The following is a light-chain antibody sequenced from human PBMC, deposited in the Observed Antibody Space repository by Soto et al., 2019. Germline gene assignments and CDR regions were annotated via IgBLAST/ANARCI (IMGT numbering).Light chain of an antibody. CDR3: CSYAGSKNRV. J-gene: IGLJ3*02. V-gene: IGLV2-8*01. CDR2: EVS. CDR1: SSDVGGYNY. Sequence: QSALTQPPSASGSPGQSVTISCIGTSSDVGGYNYVSWYQQHPGKAPKLMINEVSKRPSGVPDRFSGSKSGNTASLTVSGLQAEDEADYYCCSYAGSKNRVFGGGTQLTVL.